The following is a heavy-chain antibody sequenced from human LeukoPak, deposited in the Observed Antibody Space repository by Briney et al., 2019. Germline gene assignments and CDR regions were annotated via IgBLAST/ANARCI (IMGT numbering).Heavy chain of an antibody. D-gene: IGHD6-19*01. CDR3: ASSGWGYFDY. CDR2: IYYTGST. J-gene: IGHJ4*02. CDR1: GGSISSGDYY. Sequence: SEALSLTCTVSGGSISSGDYYWTWIRQPPGKGLEWIAYIYYTGSTYYNPSLKSRVTISVDTSKNQFSLKLSSVTAADTAVYYCASSGWGYFDYWGQGTLVTVSS. V-gene: IGHV4-30-4*01.